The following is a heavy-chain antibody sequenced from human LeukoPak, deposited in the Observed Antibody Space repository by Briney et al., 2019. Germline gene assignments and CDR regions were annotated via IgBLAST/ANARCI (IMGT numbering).Heavy chain of an antibody. CDR1: GFTFSSYS. Sequence: PGGSLRLSCAASGFTFSSYSMNWVRQAPGKGLEWVSSISSSSSYIYYADSVKGRFTISRDNAKNSLYLQMNSLRAENTAVYYCARDRDIVVVPAARGNWFDPWGQGTPVTVSS. CDR2: ISSSSSYI. V-gene: IGHV3-21*01. CDR3: ARDRDIVVVPAARGNWFDP. D-gene: IGHD2-2*01. J-gene: IGHJ5*02.